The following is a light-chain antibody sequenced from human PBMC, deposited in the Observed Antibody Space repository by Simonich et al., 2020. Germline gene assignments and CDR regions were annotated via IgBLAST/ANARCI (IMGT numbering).Light chain of an antibody. CDR1: SGDVSGYNY. CDR3: SSYAGSNNLV. J-gene: IGLJ3*02. Sequence: QSARTQPPSASGSPGQSVTISCTGTSGDVSGYNYVSWYQQHPGKAPKLIIYEVSKRPSGVPDRFSGSKSGNTASLTVSGLQAEDEADYYCSSYAGSNNLVFGGGTKLTVL. V-gene: IGLV2-8*01. CDR2: EVS.